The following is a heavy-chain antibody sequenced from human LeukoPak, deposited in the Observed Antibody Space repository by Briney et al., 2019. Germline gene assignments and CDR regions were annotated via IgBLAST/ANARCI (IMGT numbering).Heavy chain of an antibody. V-gene: IGHV3-66*01. CDR1: GITVSSNY. Sequence: GGSLRLSCAASGITVSSNYMSWVRQAPGKGLEWVSVIYSGGSTYYADSVKGRFTISRDNSKNTLYLQMNSLRAEETAVYYCARGSDSSGWYDYFDYWGQGTLVTVSS. J-gene: IGHJ4*02. D-gene: IGHD6-19*01. CDR3: ARGSDSSGWYDYFDY. CDR2: IYSGGST.